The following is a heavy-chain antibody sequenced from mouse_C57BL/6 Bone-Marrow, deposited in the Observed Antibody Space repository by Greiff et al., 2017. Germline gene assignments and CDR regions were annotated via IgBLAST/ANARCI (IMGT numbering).Heavy chain of an antibody. J-gene: IGHJ1*03. Sequence: EVQLVESGGGLVKPGGSLKLSCAASGFTFRSYAMSWVRQTPEKRLEWVATISDGGSYTYYPDNVKGRFTISRDNAKNNLYLQMSHLKSEDTAMYYCARELGRGYVEVWGTGTTGTVAS. CDR3: ARELGRGYVEV. D-gene: IGHD4-1*01. V-gene: IGHV5-4*01. CDR2: ISDGGSYT. CDR1: GFTFRSYA.